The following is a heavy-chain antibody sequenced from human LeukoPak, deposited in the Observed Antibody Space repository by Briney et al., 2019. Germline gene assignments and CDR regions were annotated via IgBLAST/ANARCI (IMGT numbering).Heavy chain of an antibody. CDR1: GISITTYY. J-gene: IGHJ4*02. CDR3: ARDIREVGDSHYCDY. V-gene: IGHV4-59*01. D-gene: IGHD1-26*01. CDR2: IHYSGSS. Sequence: SETLSRTCTVSGISITTYYWSWIRQPPGKGLEGFGLIHYSGSSTYNTSLKSRVTISIDTSKNQFSLHLSSVTAADTAVYYCARDIREVGDSHYCDYWGQGALVTVTS.